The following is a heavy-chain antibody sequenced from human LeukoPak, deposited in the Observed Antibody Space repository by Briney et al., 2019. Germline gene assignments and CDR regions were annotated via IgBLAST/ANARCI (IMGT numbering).Heavy chain of an antibody. V-gene: IGHV1-69*04. J-gene: IGHJ4*02. D-gene: IGHD2-15*01. CDR3: ARVAAGNFDS. Sequence: GASVKVSCKASGGTFSSHAISWGRQAPGQGLEWMGRITPTIGIANKGQKFKGRATITADKSQGIVYKELSSLRSEDTAVSYCARVAAGNFDSWGQGTLVTVSS. CDR1: GGTFSSHA. CDR2: ITPTIGIA.